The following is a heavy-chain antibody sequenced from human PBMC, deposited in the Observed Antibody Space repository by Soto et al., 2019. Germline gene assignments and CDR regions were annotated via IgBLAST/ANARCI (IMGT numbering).Heavy chain of an antibody. Sequence: GESLKISCKGSGYSFTSYWIGWVRQMPGKGLEWMGIIYPGDSDTRYSPSFQGQVTISADKSISTAYLQWSSLKASDTAMYYCARHGSGYSAANWFDPWGQGTLVTVSS. J-gene: IGHJ5*02. V-gene: IGHV5-51*01. CDR2: IYPGDSDT. CDR1: GYSFTSYW. CDR3: ARHGSGYSAANWFDP. D-gene: IGHD5-12*01.